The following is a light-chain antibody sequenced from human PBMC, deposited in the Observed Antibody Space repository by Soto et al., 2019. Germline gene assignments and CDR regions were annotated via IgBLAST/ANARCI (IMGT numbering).Light chain of an antibody. CDR1: SSDIGAYDY. CDR3: SSYTNINTRV. Sequence: QSALTQPASLSGSPGQSITISCTGTSSDIGAYDYVSWFQQHPGKAPKLMISEVNNRPSGVSNRFSGSKSGNTASLTISGLQAEDEADYYCSSYTNINTRVFGGGTQLTVL. V-gene: IGLV2-14*01. CDR2: EVN. J-gene: IGLJ3*02.